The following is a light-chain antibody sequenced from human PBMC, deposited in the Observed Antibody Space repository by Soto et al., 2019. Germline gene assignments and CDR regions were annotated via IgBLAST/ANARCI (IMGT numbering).Light chain of an antibody. V-gene: IGKV3-20*01. CDR3: QQYDSSPWT. CDR2: GAS. CDR1: QSVRSSF. Sequence: ESVLTQSPGTLSLSPGERATLSCRASQSVRSSFLAWYQLKPGKAPRLLIYGASSRATGIPDRFSGRGSGTDFTLNISRLEPEDFAVYYCQQYDSSPWTFGQGTKEEIK. J-gene: IGKJ1*01.